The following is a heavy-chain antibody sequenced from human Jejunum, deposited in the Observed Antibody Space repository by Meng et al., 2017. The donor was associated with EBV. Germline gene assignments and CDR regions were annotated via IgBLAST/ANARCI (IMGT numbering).Heavy chain of an antibody. CDR3: ARRLNLDYRSGTYNCLDH. V-gene: IGHV2-5*01. CDR1: GFSLRPCGVV. D-gene: IGHD3-10*01. J-gene: IGHJ5*02. Sequence: FKVSGVPRENPTQHLALTFTLPGFSLRPCGVVWALILQPPGKALEWLGYMYWKDGKQCSPSLKSRLTITKDTSKNQVVLTMTNMDPVDTATYNCARRLNLDYRSGTYNCLDHWGQGTLVTVSS. CDR2: MYWKDGK.